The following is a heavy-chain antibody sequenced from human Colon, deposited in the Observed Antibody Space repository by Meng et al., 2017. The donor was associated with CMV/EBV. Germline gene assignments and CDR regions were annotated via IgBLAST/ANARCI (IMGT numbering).Heavy chain of an antibody. Sequence: SVNLSCKASGYPFTGYWMHWVRQAPGQGLEWMGRIKPSTGDTNYAQNFQGRVTVTRDTSISTVYMEVNSLTSDDTAVYYCTREGLDYWGQGALVTVSS. V-gene: IGHV1-2*06. J-gene: IGHJ4*02. CDR2: IKPSTGDT. CDR1: GYPFTGYW. CDR3: TREGLDY.